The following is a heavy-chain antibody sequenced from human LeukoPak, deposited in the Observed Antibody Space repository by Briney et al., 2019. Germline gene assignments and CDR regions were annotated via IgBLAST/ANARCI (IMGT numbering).Heavy chain of an antibody. D-gene: IGHD3-10*01. Sequence: ASVKVSCKASGYTFTGYYMHWVRQAPGQGLEWMGWINPNSGGTNYAQKFQGRVTMTRDTSISTAYMELSRLRSDDTAVYYCARAFMVAISRFDPWGQGTLVTVSS. CDR1: GYTFTGYY. J-gene: IGHJ5*02. CDR3: ARAFMVAISRFDP. V-gene: IGHV1-2*02. CDR2: INPNSGGT.